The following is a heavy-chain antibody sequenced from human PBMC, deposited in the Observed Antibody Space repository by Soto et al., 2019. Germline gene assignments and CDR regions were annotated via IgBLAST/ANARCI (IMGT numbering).Heavy chain of an antibody. D-gene: IGHD5-18*01. CDR2: IVVGSGNT. V-gene: IGHV1-58*01. CDR3: AAGTVDTAMVLYYYGMDV. J-gene: IGHJ6*02. CDR1: GFTFTSSA. Sequence: RASVKVSCKASGFTFTSSAVQWVRQARGQRLEWIGWIVVGSGNTNYAQKFQERVTITRDMSTSTAYMELSSLRSEDTAVYYCAAGTVDTAMVLYYYGMDVWGQGTTVTVSS.